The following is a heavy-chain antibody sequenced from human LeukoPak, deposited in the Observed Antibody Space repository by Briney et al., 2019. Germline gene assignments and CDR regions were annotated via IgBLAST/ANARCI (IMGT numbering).Heavy chain of an antibody. J-gene: IGHJ4*02. V-gene: IGHV3-23*01. CDR1: GFTFSSYA. D-gene: IGHD2-15*01. CDR3: AKEGIGYCSGGSCYPPDY. Sequence: GGSLRLSCAASGFTFSSYAMSWVRQAPGKGLEWVSAISGSGGSTYYADSVKGRFTISRDNSKNTLYLQMNSLRAEDTAVYYCAKEGIGYCSGGSCYPPDYWGQGTLVTVSS. CDR2: ISGSGGST.